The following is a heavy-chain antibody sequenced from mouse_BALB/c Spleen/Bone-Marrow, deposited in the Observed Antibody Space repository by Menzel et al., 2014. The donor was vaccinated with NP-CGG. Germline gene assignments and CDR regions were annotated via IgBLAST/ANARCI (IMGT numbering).Heavy chain of an antibody. CDR3: TILAY. V-gene: IGHV1S81*02. J-gene: IGHJ3*01. Sequence: VKLMESGAELVKPGASVKLSCKASGYTFTSYYMYWVRQRPGQGLEWIGGINPSNGGTNFNEKFKSKATLTVDKSSSTAYMQLSSLTSEDSAVYYCTILAYWGQGTLVTVSA. CDR1: GYTFTSYY. CDR2: INPSNGGT.